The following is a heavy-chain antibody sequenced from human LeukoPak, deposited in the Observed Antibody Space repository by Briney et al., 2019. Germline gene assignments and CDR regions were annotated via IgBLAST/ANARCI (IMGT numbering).Heavy chain of an antibody. V-gene: IGHV1-69*04. CDR1: GGTFSSYA. J-gene: IGHJ4*02. Sequence: SVKASCKASGGTFSSYAISWVRQAPGQGLEWMGRIIPILGIANYAQKFQGRVTITADKSTSTAYMELSSLRSEDTAVYYCARIPRGDYVDYWGQGTLVTVSS. D-gene: IGHD2-2*02. CDR3: ARIPRGDYVDY. CDR2: IIPILGIA.